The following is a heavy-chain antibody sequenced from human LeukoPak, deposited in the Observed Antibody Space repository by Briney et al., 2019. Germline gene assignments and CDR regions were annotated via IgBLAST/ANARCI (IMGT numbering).Heavy chain of an antibody. Sequence: ASVKVSCKASGYTFTGYYMHWVRQAPGQGLEWMGRINPNIGGTNYAQNFHGRVTMTRDTSISTAYLDLSRLSSDDTAVYYCARDLNWGNIYWGQGTLVTVSS. D-gene: IGHD7-27*01. J-gene: IGHJ4*02. CDR2: INPNIGGT. V-gene: IGHV1-2*06. CDR3: ARDLNWGNIY. CDR1: GYTFTGYY.